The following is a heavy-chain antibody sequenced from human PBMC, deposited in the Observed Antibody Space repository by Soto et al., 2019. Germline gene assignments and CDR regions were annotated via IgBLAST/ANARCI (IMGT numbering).Heavy chain of an antibody. CDR1: GYTFTSYG. Sequence: QVQLVQSGAEVKKPGASVKVSCKASGYTFTSYGISWVRQAPGXGXXXXXXISAYNGNTNYAQKLQGRVTMXTDTXXXXXXXXXXXXXXXXXXXXXXXXXXXXXXXXXXXXXXDYWGQGTLVTVSS. V-gene: IGHV1-18*01. CDR2: ISAYNGNT. J-gene: IGHJ4*02. CDR3: XXXXXXXXXXXXXXXXDY.